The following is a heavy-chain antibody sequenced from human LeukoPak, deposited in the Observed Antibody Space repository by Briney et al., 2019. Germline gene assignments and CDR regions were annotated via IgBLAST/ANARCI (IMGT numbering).Heavy chain of an antibody. CDR2: ITSGSKYI. J-gene: IGHJ4*02. D-gene: IGHD6-19*01. V-gene: IGHV3-21*01. Sequence: PGGSLRLSRAASEFAFSSYSMNWFRQAPGKGLEWVASITSGSKYIFYADSVRGRFTTSRDNAENSLFLHMKSLRADDTAVYYCARDEETVAGLNGFDLWGQGTLVTVSS. CDR1: EFAFSSYS. CDR3: ARDEETVAGLNGFDL.